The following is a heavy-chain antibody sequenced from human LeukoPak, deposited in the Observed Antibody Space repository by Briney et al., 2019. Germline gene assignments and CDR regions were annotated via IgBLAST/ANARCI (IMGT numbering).Heavy chain of an antibody. CDR1: GGSISSYY. D-gene: IGHD6-19*01. CDR2: IYYSGST. J-gene: IGHJ4*02. CDR3: ARHSIAVAGTAHYFDY. Sequence: YPSETLSLTCTVSGGSISSYYWSWIRQPPGKGLEWIGYIYYSGSTNYNPSLKSRVTISVDTSKNQFSLKLSSVTAADTAVYYCARHSIAVAGTAHYFDYWGQGTLVTVSS. V-gene: IGHV4-59*08.